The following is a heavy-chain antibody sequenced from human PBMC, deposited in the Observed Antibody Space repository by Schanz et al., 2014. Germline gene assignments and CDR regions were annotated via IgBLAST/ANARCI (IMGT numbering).Heavy chain of an antibody. D-gene: IGHD2-2*01. V-gene: IGHV1-46*01. CDR1: GYTFTSYY. CDR3: ARGIPYCSSTSCSGLDAYDV. CDR2: INPSGGST. Sequence: QVQLVQSGAEVKKPGASVKVSCKASGYTFTSYYMHWVRQAPGQGLEWMGIINPSGGSTSYAQKFQGRVTMTRDTSTSTVYMELSSLRSEDTAMYYCARGIPYCSSTSCSGLDAYDVWGRGTLXTVSS. J-gene: IGHJ3*01.